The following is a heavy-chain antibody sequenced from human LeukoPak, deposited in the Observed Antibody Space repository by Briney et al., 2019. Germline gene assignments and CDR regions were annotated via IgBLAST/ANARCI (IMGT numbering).Heavy chain of an antibody. CDR2: IYHSGST. V-gene: IGHV4-30-2*01. D-gene: IGHD2-15*01. J-gene: IGHJ4*02. CDR3: ARHKAQDFDY. CDR1: GGSISSGGYS. Sequence: SETLSLTCAVSGGSISSGGYSWSWIRQPPGKGLEWIGYIYHSGSTNYNPSLKSRVTISVDTSKNQFSLKLSSVTAADTAVYYCARHKAQDFDYWGQGTLVTVSS.